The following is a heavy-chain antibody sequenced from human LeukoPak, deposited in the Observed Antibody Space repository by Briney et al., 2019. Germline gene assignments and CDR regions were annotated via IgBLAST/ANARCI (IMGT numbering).Heavy chain of an antibody. CDR2: IYYSGGT. J-gene: IGHJ6*02. CDR1: GGSISSYY. CDR3: ARRGGGRMNHYYYYGMDV. V-gene: IGHV4-59*08. Sequence: SETLSLTCTVSGGSISSYYWSWIRQPPGKGLEWIGYIYYSGGTNYNPSLKSRVTISVDTSKNQFSLKLSSVTAADTAVYYCARRGGGRMNHYYYYGMDVWGQGTTVTVSS. D-gene: IGHD3-16*01.